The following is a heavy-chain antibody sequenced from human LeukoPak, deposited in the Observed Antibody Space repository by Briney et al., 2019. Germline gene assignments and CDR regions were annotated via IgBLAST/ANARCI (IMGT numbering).Heavy chain of an antibody. V-gene: IGHV3-48*01. Sequence: GGSLRLSCAASGFTFSSYSMNWVRQAPGEGLEWVSYISSLSGTIYYADSVKGRFTISRDNAKNSLYLQMNSLRAEDTALYYCARTGYSSGWTDYWGQGTLVTVSS. CDR3: ARTGYSSGWTDY. D-gene: IGHD6-19*01. CDR1: GFTFSSYS. CDR2: ISSLSGTI. J-gene: IGHJ4*02.